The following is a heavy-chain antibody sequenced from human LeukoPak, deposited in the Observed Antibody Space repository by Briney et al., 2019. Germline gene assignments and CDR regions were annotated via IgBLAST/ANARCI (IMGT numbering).Heavy chain of an antibody. CDR3: AKGWESGYGYFDY. D-gene: IGHD5-12*01. CDR2: ISWNSGSI. CDR1: GFTFDDYA. Sequence: PGRSLRLSCAVSGFTFDDYAMHWVRQAPGKGLEWVSGISWNSGSIGYADSVKGRFTISRDNAKNSLYLQMNSLRAEDTALYYCAKGWESGYGYFDYWGQGTLVTVSS. V-gene: IGHV3-9*01. J-gene: IGHJ4*02.